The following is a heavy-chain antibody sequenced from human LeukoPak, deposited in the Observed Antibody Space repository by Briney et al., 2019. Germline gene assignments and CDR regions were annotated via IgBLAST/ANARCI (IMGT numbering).Heavy chain of an antibody. CDR1: GFTFSSYW. CDR3: ARDDMRDAFDI. J-gene: IGHJ3*02. CDR2: IKQDGSEK. Sequence: GGSLRLSCAASGFTFSSYWMSWVRQAPGKGQEWVANIKQDGSEKYYVDSVKGRFTISRDNAKNSLYLQMNSLRAEDTAVYYCARDDMRDAFDIWGQGTMVTVSS. V-gene: IGHV3-7*01. D-gene: IGHD2-15*01.